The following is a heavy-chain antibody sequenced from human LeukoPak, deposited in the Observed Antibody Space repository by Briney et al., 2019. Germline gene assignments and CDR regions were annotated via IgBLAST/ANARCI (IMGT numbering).Heavy chain of an antibody. D-gene: IGHD3-10*01. J-gene: IGHJ4*02. CDR3: ARDGYATGSHDY. V-gene: IGHV3-7*04. CDR1: GFTFTSYW. CDR2: IRQDGSAK. Sequence: GGSLRLPCAASGFTFTSYWMTWVRQAPGKGLEWVANIRQDGSAKSYVDSVKGRFTVSRDNAQNSLYLQMNSLRAEDTAVYYCARDGYATGSHDYWGQGTLVTVSS.